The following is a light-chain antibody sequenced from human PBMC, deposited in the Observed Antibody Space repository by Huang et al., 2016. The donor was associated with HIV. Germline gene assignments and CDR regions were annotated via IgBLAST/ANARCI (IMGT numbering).Light chain of an antibody. V-gene: IGKV3-15*01. CDR3: QQYNNWPPLIT. CDR1: QSVSSN. J-gene: IGKJ5*01. CDR2: GAS. Sequence: EIVMTQSPATLSVSPGERATLSCRASQSVSSNLAWYQQKHGQAPRLLIYGASTRATGIPARFSGSGSGTEFTLTISSLQSEDFAVYYCQQYNNWPPLITFGQGTRLEIK.